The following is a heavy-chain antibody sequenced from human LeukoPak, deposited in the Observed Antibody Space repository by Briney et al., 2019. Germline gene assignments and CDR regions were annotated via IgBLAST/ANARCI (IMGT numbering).Heavy chain of an antibody. J-gene: IGHJ3*02. CDR3: ARDIGGVVIRRAFDI. D-gene: IGHD3-3*01. Sequence: ASVKVSCKASGYTFTSYGISWVRQAPGQGIEWMGWISAYNGNTNYAQKLQGRVTMTTDTSTSTAYMELRSLRSDDTAVYYCARDIGGVVIRRAFDIWGQGTMVTVSS. CDR2: ISAYNGNT. CDR1: GYTFTSYG. V-gene: IGHV1-18*01.